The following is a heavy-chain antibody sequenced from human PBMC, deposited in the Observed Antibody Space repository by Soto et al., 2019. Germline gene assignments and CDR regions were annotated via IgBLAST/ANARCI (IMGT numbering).Heavy chain of an antibody. Sequence: QVQLQQWGAGLLKPSETLSLICGVYGGSFRGYYWSWIRQPPGRGLEWIGEINHSGRTNYNPSLKSRVTISADTSKNQFSLKVTPATAADTAVYSCARSGGVFGWFDPWGQGTLVTVSS. CDR3: ARSGGVFGWFDP. J-gene: IGHJ5*02. D-gene: IGHD3-10*01. CDR2: INHSGRT. CDR1: GGSFRGYY. V-gene: IGHV4-34*01.